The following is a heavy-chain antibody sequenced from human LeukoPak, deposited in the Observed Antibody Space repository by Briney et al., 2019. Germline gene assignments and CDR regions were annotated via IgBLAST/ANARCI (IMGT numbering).Heavy chain of an antibody. D-gene: IGHD1-26*01. CDR2: LSGGGGNT. J-gene: IGHJ4*02. CDR1: GFTFSSYA. V-gene: IGHV3-23*01. CDR3: AKARPGIVGATAFDY. Sequence: GGSLRLSCAASGFTFSSYAMSWVRQAPGKGLEWVSALSGGGGNTNYADSVKGRFTISRDNSKHTLYLQMNSLRAEDTAVYYCAKARPGIVGATAFDYWGQGTLVTVSS.